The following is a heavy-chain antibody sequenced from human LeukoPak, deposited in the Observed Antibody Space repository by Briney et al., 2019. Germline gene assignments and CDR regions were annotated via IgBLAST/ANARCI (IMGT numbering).Heavy chain of an antibody. CDR1: GFTFSSYA. V-gene: IGHV3-23*01. J-gene: IGHJ4*02. Sequence: GGSLRLSCEASGFTFSSYAMSWVRQAPGKGLEWDSAISGSGGSTYYADSVKGRFTISRDNSKNTLYLQMNSLRAEDTAVYYCAKEVVGATTWNLFDYWGQGTLVTVSS. CDR3: AKEVVGATTWNLFDY. D-gene: IGHD1-26*01. CDR2: ISGSGGST.